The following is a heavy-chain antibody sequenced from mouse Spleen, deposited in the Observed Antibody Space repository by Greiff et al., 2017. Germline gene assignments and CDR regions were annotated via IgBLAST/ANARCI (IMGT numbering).Heavy chain of an antibody. CDR1: GYAFSSSW. CDR3: ARQRQLGLPPFDY. D-gene: IGHD3-2*01. J-gene: IGHJ2*01. V-gene: IGHV1-82*01. Sequence: QVQLKESGPELVKPGASVKISCKASGYAFSSSWMNWVKQRPGKGLEWIGRIYPGDGDTNYNGKFKGKATLTADKSSSTAYMQLSSLTSEDSAVYFCARQRQLGLPPFDYWGQGTTLTVSS. CDR2: IYPGDGDT.